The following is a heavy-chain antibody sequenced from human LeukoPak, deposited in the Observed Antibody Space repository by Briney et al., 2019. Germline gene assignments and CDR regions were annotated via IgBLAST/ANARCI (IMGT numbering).Heavy chain of an antibody. D-gene: IGHD2-8*01. CDR3: AREEMVYVSQKYSYFDY. CDR2: INPSGGST. V-gene: IGHV1-46*01. CDR1: GYTFTSYY. J-gene: IGHJ4*02. Sequence: GASVKVSCKASGYTFTSYYMHWVRQAPGQGLEWMGTINPSGGSTSYAQKFQGRVTMTRDTSTSTVYMELSSLRSEDTAVYYCAREEMVYVSQKYSYFDYWGQGTLVTVSS.